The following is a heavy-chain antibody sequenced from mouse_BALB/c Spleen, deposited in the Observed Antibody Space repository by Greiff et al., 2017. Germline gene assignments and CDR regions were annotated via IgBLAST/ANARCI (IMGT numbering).Heavy chain of an antibody. Sequence: EVKLVESGGGLVQPGGSLKLSCAASGFTFSSYGMSWVRQTPDKRLELVATINSNGGSTYYPDSVKGRFTISRDNAKNTLYLQMSSLKSEDTAMYYCARELGREAMDYWGQGTSVTVSS. D-gene: IGHD4-1*01. J-gene: IGHJ4*01. V-gene: IGHV5-6-3*01. CDR1: GFTFSSYG. CDR2: INSNGGST. CDR3: ARELGREAMDY.